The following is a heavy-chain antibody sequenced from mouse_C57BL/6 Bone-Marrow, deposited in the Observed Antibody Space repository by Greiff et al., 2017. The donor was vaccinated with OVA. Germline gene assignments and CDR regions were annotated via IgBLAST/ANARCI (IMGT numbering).Heavy chain of an antibody. CDR2: IWSGGST. D-gene: IGHD2-3*01. CDR1: GFSLTSYG. J-gene: IGHJ3*01. Sequence: VQLKQSGPGLVQPSQSLSITCTVSGFSLTSYGVHWVRQSPGKGLEWLGVIWSGGSTDSNAAFISSLSISKDNSKSQVFFKMNSLQADETAIYYCARNDAPAWFAYWGQGTLVTVSA. V-gene: IGHV2-2*01. CDR3: ARNDAPAWFAY.